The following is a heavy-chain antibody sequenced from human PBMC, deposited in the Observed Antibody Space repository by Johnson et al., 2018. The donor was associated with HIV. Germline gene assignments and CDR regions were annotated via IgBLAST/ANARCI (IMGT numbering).Heavy chain of an antibody. Sequence: VQLVESGGGLVKPGGSLRLSCAASGFTFNNYAMHWVRQAPGKGLEWVSLIAWDGSSAYYADSVKGRFTIARDNSKNSLYLEMNSLRAEDTALYYCAKGYSSTWHDAFNIWGQGTMVTVSS. V-gene: IGHV3-43D*03. J-gene: IGHJ3*02. CDR2: IAWDGSSA. CDR1: GFTFNNYA. D-gene: IGHD6-13*01. CDR3: AKGYSSTWHDAFNI.